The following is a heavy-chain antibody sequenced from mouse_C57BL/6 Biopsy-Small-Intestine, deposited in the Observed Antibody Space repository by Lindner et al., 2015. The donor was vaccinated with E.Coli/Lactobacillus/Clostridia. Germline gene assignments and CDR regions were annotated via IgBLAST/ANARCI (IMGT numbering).Heavy chain of an antibody. V-gene: IGHV1-7*01. D-gene: IGHD1-1*01. CDR2: ISAYNGNT. Sequence: SVKVSCKASGYTFTSYGISWVRQAPGQGLEWMGWISAYNGNTNYAQKLQGRVTMTTDTSTSTAYMELRSLRSDDTAVYYCARATLHCSSTSCYVHYFDYWGQGTLVTVSS. J-gene: IGHJ2*01. CDR3: ARATLHCSSTSCYVHYFDY. CDR1: GYTFTSYG.